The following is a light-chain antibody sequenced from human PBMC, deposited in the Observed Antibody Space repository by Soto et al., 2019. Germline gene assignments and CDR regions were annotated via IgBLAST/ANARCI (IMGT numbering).Light chain of an antibody. CDR3: QQYGSSPLT. CDR2: GAS. Sequence: DIGLTQSPGTLSLSPGDRATLSCRASQTVSFSYLAWYQQKPGQAPRLLIYGASSRATGIPDRFSGSESGTYFPLTISRLEPEDFAVYHCQQYGSSPLTFGGGTKVEIK. CDR1: QTVSFSY. V-gene: IGKV3-20*01. J-gene: IGKJ4*01.